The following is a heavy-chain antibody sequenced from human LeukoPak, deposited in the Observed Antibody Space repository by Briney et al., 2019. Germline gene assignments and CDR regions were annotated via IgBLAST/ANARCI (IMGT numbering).Heavy chain of an antibody. CDR3: ARRGTNFWFDP. CDR1: GDSTSNFY. J-gene: IGHJ5*02. CDR2: IHYSGSS. D-gene: IGHD1-1*01. V-gene: IGHV4-59*08. Sequence: SETLSLTCTVSGDSTSNFYWNWIRQSPGKGLEWIGNIHYSGSSVYNPSLKSRGTISIDTSRRQFFLKLNSVTAADTAMYYCARRGTNFWFDPWGQGILVTVSS.